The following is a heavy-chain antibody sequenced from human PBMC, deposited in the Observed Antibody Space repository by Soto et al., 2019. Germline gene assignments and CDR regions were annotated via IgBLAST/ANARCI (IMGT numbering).Heavy chain of an antibody. CDR3: ARGPRGLYHHDY. CDR2: INMDGSST. Sequence: EVQLVESGGGLVQPGGSLRLSCAASGFTYSGDWMHWVRQAAGKGLVWVSRINMDGSSTNYADSVKGRFTISRDNAKNTLYLQMNRLRVDDTAVYYWARGPRGLYHHDYWGQGALVTGSS. CDR1: GFTYSGDW. V-gene: IGHV3-74*01. J-gene: IGHJ4*02. D-gene: IGHD2-2*01.